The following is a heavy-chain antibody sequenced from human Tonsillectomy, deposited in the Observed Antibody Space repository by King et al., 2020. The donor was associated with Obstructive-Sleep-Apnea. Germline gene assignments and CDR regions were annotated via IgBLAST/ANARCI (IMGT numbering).Heavy chain of an antibody. D-gene: IGHD6-13*01. CDR1: GGSFSDYY. Sequence: VQLQQWGAGLLKPSETLSLTCAVYGGSFSDYYWSWIRRPPGKGLEWIGEVNHSGSTNYSPSLKSRVTISVDMSKNQFSLKLNSVTAADTAVYYCARGSGAAVVNWFDPWGQGALVTVSS. CDR2: VNHSGST. V-gene: IGHV4-34*01. CDR3: ARGSGAAVVNWFDP. J-gene: IGHJ5*02.